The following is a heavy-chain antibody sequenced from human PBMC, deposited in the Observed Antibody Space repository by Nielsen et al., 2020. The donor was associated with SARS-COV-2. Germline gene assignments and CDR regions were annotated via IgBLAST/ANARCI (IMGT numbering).Heavy chain of an antibody. J-gene: IGHJ4*02. Sequence: SETLSLTCSVSGDSVSEYYWSWLRQAPGKEPEWIGYIYYSGRAFYNPSLKSRVIISIDTSKNRFSLRLSSVTAADTAVYYCARTAENWGPANFDYWGQGTPVTVSS. CDR1: GDSVSEYY. D-gene: IGHD7-27*01. CDR3: ARTAENWGPANFDY. CDR2: IYYSGRA. V-gene: IGHV4-30-4*08.